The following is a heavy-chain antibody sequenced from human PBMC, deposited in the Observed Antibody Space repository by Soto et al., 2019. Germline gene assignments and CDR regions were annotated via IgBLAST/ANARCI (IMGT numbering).Heavy chain of an antibody. CDR3: ARERYQVISDGMDV. CDR1: CYTFTGYY. Sequence: ASVKVSCQASCYTFTGYYIHWVREAPGQGVEWMGWINPQTGGTSYAQKFQGRVTLSRDTSINTAYLELSRLTFDDAAVYFCARERYQVISDGMDVWGQGTTVTVSS. J-gene: IGHJ6*02. CDR2: INPQTGGT. D-gene: IGHD2-2*01. V-gene: IGHV1-2*02.